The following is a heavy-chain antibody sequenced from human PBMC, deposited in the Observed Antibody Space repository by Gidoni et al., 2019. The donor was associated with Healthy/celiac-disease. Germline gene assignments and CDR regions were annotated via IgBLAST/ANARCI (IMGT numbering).Heavy chain of an antibody. CDR1: GFTFDDYA. D-gene: IGHD4-17*01. Sequence: VQLVESGGGLVQPGRSLRLSCAASGFTFDDYAMHWVRQAPGKGLEWVSGISWNSGSIGYADSVKGRFTISRDNAKNSLYLQMNSLRAEDTALYYCAKDGDYGDYVGAFDYWGQGTLVTVSS. CDR2: ISWNSGSI. V-gene: IGHV3-9*01. CDR3: AKDGDYGDYVGAFDY. J-gene: IGHJ4*02.